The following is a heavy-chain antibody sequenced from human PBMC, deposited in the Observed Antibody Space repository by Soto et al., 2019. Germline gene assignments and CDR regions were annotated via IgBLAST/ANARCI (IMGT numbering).Heavy chain of an antibody. CDR2: IYYSGST. J-gene: IGHJ3*02. Sequence: SETLSLTCTVSGGSISSYYWSWIRQPPGKGLEWIGYIYYSGSTNYNPSLKSRVTISVDTSKNQFSLKLSSVTAADTAVYYCANYMTPAAFDIWGQGTMVTVSS. V-gene: IGHV4-59*08. D-gene: IGHD3-10*01. CDR1: GGSISSYY. CDR3: ANYMTPAAFDI.